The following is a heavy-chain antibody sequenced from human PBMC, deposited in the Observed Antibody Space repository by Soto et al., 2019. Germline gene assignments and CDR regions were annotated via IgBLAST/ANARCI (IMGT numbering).Heavy chain of an antibody. J-gene: IGHJ5*02. V-gene: IGHV4-59*08. D-gene: IGHD3-9*01. Sequence: QVQLQESGPGLVKPSETLSLTCTVSGGSISSYYWSWIRQPPGKGLEWIGYIYYSGSTNYNPSLKSRVXXSXAXXKNHLSLQLSSVTAADTAVYYCARHRADWLHWFDPWGQGTLVTVSS. CDR3: ARHRADWLHWFDP. CDR2: IYYSGST. CDR1: GGSISSYY.